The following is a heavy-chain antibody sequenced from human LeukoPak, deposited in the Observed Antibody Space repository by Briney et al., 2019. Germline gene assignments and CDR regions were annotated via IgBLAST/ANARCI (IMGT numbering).Heavy chain of an antibody. Sequence: SETLSLTCTVSGGSISSGSYYWSWIRQPAGKGLEWIGRIYTSGSTNYNPSLKSRVTISVDTSKNQFSLKLSSVTAADTAVYYCARAYYYDSSGYCSIFDYWAREPWSPSPQ. CDR3: ARAYYYDSSGYCSIFDY. CDR1: GGSISSGSYY. V-gene: IGHV4-61*02. J-gene: IGHJ4*02. CDR2: IYTSGST. D-gene: IGHD3-22*01.